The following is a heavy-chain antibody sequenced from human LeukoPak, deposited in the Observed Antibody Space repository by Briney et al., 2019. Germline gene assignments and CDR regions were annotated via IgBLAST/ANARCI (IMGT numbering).Heavy chain of an antibody. V-gene: IGHV1-46*01. CDR3: ARRGFGYSYGFVSYYFDY. CDR2: INPSGGST. J-gene: IGHJ4*02. CDR1: GYTFTSYY. Sequence: ASVKVSCKASGYTFTSYYMHWVRQAPGQGLKWMGLINPSGGSTSYAQKFQGRVTMTRDTSTSTVYMELSSLRSEDTAVYYCARRGFGYSYGFVSYYFDYWGQGTLVTVSS. D-gene: IGHD5-18*01.